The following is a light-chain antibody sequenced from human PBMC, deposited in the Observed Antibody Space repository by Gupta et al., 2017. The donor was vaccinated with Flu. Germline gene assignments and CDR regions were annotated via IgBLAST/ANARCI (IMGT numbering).Light chain of an antibody. Sequence: QSVLTQPPSVSGAPGQRLTISCTGSSSNFGAGYDVHWYQQLPGTAPKLLIYGNNHRPSGVPDRFSASKSGTSASLAITGLQAEDEAHYYCQSYDSSLSGSVFGGGTKLTVL. J-gene: IGLJ3*02. V-gene: IGLV1-40*01. CDR2: GNN. CDR1: SSNFGAGYD. CDR3: QSYDSSLSGSV.